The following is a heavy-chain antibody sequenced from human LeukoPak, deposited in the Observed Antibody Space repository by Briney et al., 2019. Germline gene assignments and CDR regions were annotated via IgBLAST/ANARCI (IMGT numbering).Heavy chain of an antibody. J-gene: IGHJ4*02. CDR1: GGSISSYY. CDR2: IYYSGST. V-gene: IGHV4-59*08. D-gene: IGHD7-27*01. CDR3: ARGNWELFDY. Sequence: SETLSLTCTVSGGSISSYYWSWIRQPPGKGLEWIGYIYYSGSTDYNSSLKSRVTMSIDTSKNQFYLKLSSVTAADTAVYYCARGNWELFDYWGQGTLVTVSS.